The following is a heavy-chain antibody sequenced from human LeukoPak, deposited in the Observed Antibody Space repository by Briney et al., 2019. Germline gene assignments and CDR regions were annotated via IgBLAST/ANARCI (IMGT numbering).Heavy chain of an antibody. CDR1: GFTFSSYG. D-gene: IGHD6-13*01. CDR3: GIAAAGVGPGKILRFDP. J-gene: IGHJ5*02. V-gene: IGHV3-30*02. Sequence: GGSLRLSCAASGFTFSSYGMHWVRQAPGKGLEWVAFIRYDGSNKYYADSVKGRFTISRDNAKNSLYLQMNSLRAEDTAVYYCGIAAAGVGPGKILRFDPWGQGTLVTVSS. CDR2: IRYDGSNK.